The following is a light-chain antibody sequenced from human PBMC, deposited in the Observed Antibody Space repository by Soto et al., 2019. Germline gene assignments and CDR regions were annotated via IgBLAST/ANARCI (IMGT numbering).Light chain of an antibody. CDR2: DAA. CDR3: QQYNDWPRT. CDR1: QSVNSN. V-gene: IGKV3-15*01. J-gene: IGKJ1*01. Sequence: DIVMTQSPGTLSVSPGERATLSCRASQSVNSNLAWYQQKPGQSPRLLIYDAATRATDIPARFSGSGSGTKFTLTISSLQSEDFAVYYCQQYNDWPRTFGQGTKVEIK.